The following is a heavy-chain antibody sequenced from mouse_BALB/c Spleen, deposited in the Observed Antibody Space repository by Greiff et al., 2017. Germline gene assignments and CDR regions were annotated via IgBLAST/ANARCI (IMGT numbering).Heavy chain of an antibody. CDR1: GFTFSSFG. J-gene: IGHJ3*01. V-gene: IGHV5-17*02. CDR2: ISSGSSTI. CDR3: ARGHYDYSWFAY. D-gene: IGHD2-4*01. Sequence: EVMLVESGGGLVQPGGSRKLSCAASGFTFSSFGMHWVRQAPEKGLEWVAYISSGSSTIYYADTVKGRFTISRDNPKNTLFLQMTSLRSEDTAMYYCARGHYDYSWFAYWGQGTLVTVSA.